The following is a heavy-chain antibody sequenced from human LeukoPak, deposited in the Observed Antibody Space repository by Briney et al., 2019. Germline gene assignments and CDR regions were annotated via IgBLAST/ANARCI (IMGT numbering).Heavy chain of an antibody. V-gene: IGHV3-30*03. CDR3: ARAAVAGTVHDY. D-gene: IGHD6-19*01. J-gene: IGHJ4*02. CDR1: GFTFSSYG. CDR2: ISYDGSNK. Sequence: HPGGSLRLSCAASGFTFSSYGMHWVRQAPGKGLEWVAVISYDGSNKYYADSVKGRFTISRDNAKNSLYLQLNGLRAEDTAVYYCARAAVAGTVHDYWGQGTLVTVSS.